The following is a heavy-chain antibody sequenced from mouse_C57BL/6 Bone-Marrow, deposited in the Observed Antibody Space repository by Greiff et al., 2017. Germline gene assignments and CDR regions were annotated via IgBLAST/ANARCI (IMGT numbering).Heavy chain of an antibody. V-gene: IGHV1-55*01. J-gene: IGHJ4*01. CDR1: GYTFTSYW. CDR2: IYPGSGST. D-gene: IGHD2-4*01. CDR3: AREGGMITTGYYYAMDY. Sequence: QVQLQQPGAELVKPGASVKMSCKASGYTFTSYWITWVKQRPGQGLEWIGDIYPGSGSTNYNEKFKRKATLTVDTSSSTAYMQLSSLTSEDSAVYYCAREGGMITTGYYYAMDYWGQGTSVTVSS.